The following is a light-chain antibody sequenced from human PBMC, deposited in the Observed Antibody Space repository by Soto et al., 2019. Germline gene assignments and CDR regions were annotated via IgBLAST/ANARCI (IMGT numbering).Light chain of an antibody. V-gene: IGKV1-39*01. Sequence: DVRMTQSPSSLSASVGDTITITCRASRTINTYLNWFQQKPGEPPRLLIYGASTLHDGVPSRFSGSVSRAEITLTISGQQPVEISSYHSQQTFRDISFGGGTQV. CDR3: QQTFRDIS. CDR2: GAS. J-gene: IGKJ4*01. CDR1: RTINTY.